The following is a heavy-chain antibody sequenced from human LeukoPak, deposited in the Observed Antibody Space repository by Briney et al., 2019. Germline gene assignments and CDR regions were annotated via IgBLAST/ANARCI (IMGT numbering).Heavy chain of an antibody. D-gene: IGHD2-2*02. CDR3: AREFYTALRS. Sequence: PSVTLSLTCSVSGGSISSYYWSWIRQPPGKGLEWIGYISYSGSTNYNPSLKSRVTISVDTSKNQFSLKLSSVTAADTAVYYCAREFYTALRSWGQGTLVTVSS. CDR1: GGSISSYY. J-gene: IGHJ5*02. V-gene: IGHV4-59*01. CDR2: ISYSGST.